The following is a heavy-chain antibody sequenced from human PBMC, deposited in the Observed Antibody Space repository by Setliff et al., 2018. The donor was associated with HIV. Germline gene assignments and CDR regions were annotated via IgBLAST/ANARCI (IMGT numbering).Heavy chain of an antibody. CDR1: GGSISSGDYY. D-gene: IGHD3-10*01. CDR2: IYYSGST. Sequence: SETLSLTCTVSGGSISSGDYYWSWIRQPPGKGLEWIGYIYYSGSTYYNPSLKSRVTISVDTSKNQVSLKLSSVTASDTAVYYCARARYIVIRGDAGMDVWGPGTTVTVSS. V-gene: IGHV4-30-4*08. J-gene: IGHJ6*02. CDR3: ARARYIVIRGDAGMDV.